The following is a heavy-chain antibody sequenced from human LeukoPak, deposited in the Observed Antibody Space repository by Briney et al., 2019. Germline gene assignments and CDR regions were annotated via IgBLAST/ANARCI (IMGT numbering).Heavy chain of an antibody. CDR3: AREVFPHSYYYYGMDV. CDR2: ISYDGSNK. V-gene: IGHV3-30*03. J-gene: IGHJ6*04. CDR1: GFTFSSYG. Sequence: GGSLRLSCAASGFTFSSYGMHWVRQAPGKGLEWVAVISYDGSNKYYADAVKGRFTISRDNSKNTLYLQMNSLSAEDTAVYYCAREVFPHSYYYYGMDVWGKGTTVTVSS. D-gene: IGHD3-10*01.